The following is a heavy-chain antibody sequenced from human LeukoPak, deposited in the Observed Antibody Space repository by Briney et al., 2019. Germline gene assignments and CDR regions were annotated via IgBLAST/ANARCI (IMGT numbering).Heavy chain of an antibody. J-gene: IGHJ4*02. Sequence: GGSLRLSCAASGFTFSSYWMSWARQAPGKGLEWVANIKQDGSEKYYVDSVKGRFTISRNNTKNSLYLQMNSLRAEDTALYYCAREAGTGDYWGQGTLVTVSS. V-gene: IGHV3-7*01. D-gene: IGHD3-10*01. CDR2: IKQDGSEK. CDR3: AREAGTGDY. CDR1: GFTFSSYW.